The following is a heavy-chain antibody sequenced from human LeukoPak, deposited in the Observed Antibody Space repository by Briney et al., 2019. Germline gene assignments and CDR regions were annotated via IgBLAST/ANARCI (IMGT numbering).Heavy chain of an antibody. V-gene: IGHV3-74*01. CDR2: IYTDGSST. D-gene: IGHD3-3*01. CDR1: GFTFSSYW. J-gene: IGHJ6*03. CDR3: ARDQREMFWSGYYYYMDV. Sequence: GGSLRLSCAASGFTFSSYWMHWVRQAPGKGLVWVSRIYTDGSSTSYADSVKGRFTISRDNAKNTLYLQMNSLRAEDTAVYYCARDQREMFWSGYYYYMDVWGKGTTVTVSS.